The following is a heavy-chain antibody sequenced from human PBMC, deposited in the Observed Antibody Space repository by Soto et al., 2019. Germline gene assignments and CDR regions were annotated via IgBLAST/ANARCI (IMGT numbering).Heavy chain of an antibody. CDR3: ARGPMFGWFDP. CDR1: GGSFSGYS. J-gene: IGHJ5*02. D-gene: IGHD3-3*01. Sequence: PSETLSLTCAVYGGSFSGYSWTWIRQPPGKGLEWIGEINHSGSMNYNPSLKSRVTISVDTSKNQFSLKLTSVTAADTAVYYCARGPMFGWFDPWGQGTLVTVSS. V-gene: IGHV4-34*01. CDR2: INHSGSM.